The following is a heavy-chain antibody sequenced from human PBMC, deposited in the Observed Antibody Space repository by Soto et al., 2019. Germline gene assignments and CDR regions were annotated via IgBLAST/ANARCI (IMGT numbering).Heavy chain of an antibody. CDR1: GFTFSTYA. CDR3: ARGGYCSSTSCYAPVLWIGFDY. D-gene: IGHD2-2*01. Sequence: GGSLRLSCAASGFTFSTYAMHWVRQAPGKGLERVAFISYDGSNKYYADSVKGRFTIYRDNSKNTLYLQMNSLRAEDTAVYYCARGGYCSSTSCYAPVLWIGFDYWGQGTLVTVSS. CDR2: ISYDGSNK. J-gene: IGHJ4*02. V-gene: IGHV3-30-3*01.